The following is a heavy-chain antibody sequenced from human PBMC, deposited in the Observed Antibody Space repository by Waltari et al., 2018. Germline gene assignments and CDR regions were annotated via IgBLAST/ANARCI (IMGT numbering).Heavy chain of an antibody. CDR3: ARGRYRYSSWFDP. D-gene: IGHD6-13*01. CDR1: GGSFSGYY. V-gene: IGHV4-34*01. CDR2: INHSGST. Sequence: QVQLQQWGAGLLKPSETLSLTCAVYGGSFSGYYRSWIRQPPGKGLEWIGEINHSGSTNYNPSLKSRVTISVDTSKNQFSLKLSSVTAADTAVYYCARGRYRYSSWFDPWGQGTLVTVSS. J-gene: IGHJ5*02.